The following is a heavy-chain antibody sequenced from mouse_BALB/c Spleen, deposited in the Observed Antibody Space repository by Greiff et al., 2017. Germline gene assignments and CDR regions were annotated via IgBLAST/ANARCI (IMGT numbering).Heavy chain of an antibody. D-gene: IGHD1-2*01. CDR3: AREILRPYYAMDY. J-gene: IGHJ4*01. Sequence: EVKLMESGGGLVKPGGSLKLSCAASGFTFSDYYMYWVRQTPEKRLEWVATISDGGSYTYYPDSVKGRFTISRDNAKNNLYLQMSSLKSEDTAMYYCAREILRPYYAMDYWGQGTSGTVSA. CDR1: GFTFSDYY. V-gene: IGHV5-4*02. CDR2: ISDGGSYT.